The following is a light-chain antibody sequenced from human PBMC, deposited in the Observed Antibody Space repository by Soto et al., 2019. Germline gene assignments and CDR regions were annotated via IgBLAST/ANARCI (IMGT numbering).Light chain of an antibody. J-gene: IGLJ2*01. CDR3: SSYAGSSTLV. V-gene: IGLV2-14*01. CDR1: SSDIGGYAY. Sequence: QSVLTQPASVSGSPGQSITISCTGTSSDIGGYAYVSWYQQHPGKAPKLVIYEVTTRPSGVSNRFSGSKSGKTASLTISGLQAEDEADYYCSSYAGSSTLVFGGGTKVTVL. CDR2: EVT.